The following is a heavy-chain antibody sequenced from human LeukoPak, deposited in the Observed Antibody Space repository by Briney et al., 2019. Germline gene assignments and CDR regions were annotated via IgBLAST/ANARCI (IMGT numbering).Heavy chain of an antibody. V-gene: IGHV4-59*01. Sequence: PSETLSLTCTVSGGSISSYYWGWIRQPPGKGLEWIGYIYYTGSTYYNPSLKSRVTISVDTSKNQFSLKLSSVTAADTAVYYCARAYYYGSGTFDIWGRGTLVTVSS. J-gene: IGHJ3*02. CDR2: IYYTGST. CDR1: GGSISSYY. D-gene: IGHD3-10*01. CDR3: ARAYYYGSGTFDI.